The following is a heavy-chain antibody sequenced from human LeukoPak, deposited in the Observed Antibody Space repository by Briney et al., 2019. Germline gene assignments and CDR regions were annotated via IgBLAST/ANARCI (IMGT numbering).Heavy chain of an antibody. CDR2: IQDSGRT. CDR1: GGSLGGYY. J-gene: IGHJ4*02. Sequence: SESLSLTCGVSGGSLGGYYWSWIRQAPGKGLEWIGEIQDSGRTNYNPSLKSRVTISVDTSKNQFSLHLNSVTAADTAVYYCARVKAVPAPRGFDSWGQGTLVTVSS. D-gene: IGHD6-19*01. V-gene: IGHV4-34*01. CDR3: ARVKAVPAPRGFDS.